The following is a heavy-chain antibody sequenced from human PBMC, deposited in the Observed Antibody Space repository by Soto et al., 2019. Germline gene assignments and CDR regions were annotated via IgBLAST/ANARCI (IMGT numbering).Heavy chain of an antibody. J-gene: IGHJ4*02. CDR1: GFTFSSYA. CDR3: AKAAVEPNDFRSGYLYFDY. D-gene: IGHD3-3*01. CDR2: ISGSGGST. V-gene: IGHV3-23*01. Sequence: EVQLLESGGGLVQPGGSLRLSWAASGFTFSSYAMSWVRQAPGTGLEWVSAISGSGGSTYYADSVQGRFTISRDNSKNPLYLQINILRAEDTAVSYCAKAAVEPNDFRSGYLYFDYWGQGTLVTVSS.